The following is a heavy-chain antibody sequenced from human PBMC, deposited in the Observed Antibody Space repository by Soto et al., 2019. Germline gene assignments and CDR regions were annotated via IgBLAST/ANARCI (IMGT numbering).Heavy chain of an antibody. D-gene: IGHD3-9*01. CDR3: ERWAGECTEGDWFAPHDF. Sequence: QAHLVQSGAEVKKPGSSVKVSCRASGGSFSSHCLIWVRQAPGQGLEWMGGLVPKFGAPKYAQKFQDRVTITADIATTTVDMELNRLKVDDTAMYFCERWAGECTEGDWFAPHDFWGQGTPLTVSS. CDR1: GGSFSSHC. CDR2: LVPKFGAP. J-gene: IGHJ4*02. V-gene: IGHV1-69*06.